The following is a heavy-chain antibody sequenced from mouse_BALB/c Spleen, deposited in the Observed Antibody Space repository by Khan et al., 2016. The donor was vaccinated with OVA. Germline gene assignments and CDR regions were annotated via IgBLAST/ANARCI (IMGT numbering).Heavy chain of an antibody. V-gene: IGHV1S81*02. CDR2: INPSNGGN. D-gene: IGHD2-2*01. J-gene: IGHJ3*01. CDR3: TRSGYGSFAY. CDR1: GYTFTSYY. Sequence: QVQLKESGAELVKPGASVRLSCKASGYTFTSYYLYWVKQRPGQGLEWIGDINPSNGGNNFNEKFKSKATLTVDKSSSTAYMQLKSLTSEDSAVYYCTRSGYGSFAYWGQGTLVTVSA.